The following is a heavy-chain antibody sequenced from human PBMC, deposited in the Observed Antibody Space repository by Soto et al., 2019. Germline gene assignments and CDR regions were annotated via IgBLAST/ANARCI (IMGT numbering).Heavy chain of an antibody. CDR1: GYTLTELS. J-gene: IGHJ4*02. Sequence: ASVKVSCKVSGYTLTELSMHWVRQAPGKGLEWMGCIDPEDGETIYAQKFQGRVTMTKDTSISTAYMELSRLRSDDTAVYYCATAVDTAMVIDYWGQGTLVTVSS. CDR2: IDPEDGET. V-gene: IGHV1-24*01. CDR3: ATAVDTAMVIDY. D-gene: IGHD5-18*01.